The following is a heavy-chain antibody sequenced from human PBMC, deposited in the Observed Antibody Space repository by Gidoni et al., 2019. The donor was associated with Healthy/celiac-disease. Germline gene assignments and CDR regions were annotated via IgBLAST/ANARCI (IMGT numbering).Heavy chain of an antibody. V-gene: IGHV3-74*01. CDR1: GVTVSNYW. CDR2: INSDWSTT. CDR3: ARGKRDDFWSGYYRISSDNWFDP. D-gene: IGHD3-3*01. Sequence: EVQLVESGGGLVQPGGSLRLSCAASGVTVSNYWMNWVRQAPGKGLGWVSRINSDWSTTSYADSVKGPFTISRDNAKNTLYLHMNSLRAEDTAVYYCARGKRDDFWSGYYRISSDNWFDPWGQGTLVTVSS. J-gene: IGHJ5*02.